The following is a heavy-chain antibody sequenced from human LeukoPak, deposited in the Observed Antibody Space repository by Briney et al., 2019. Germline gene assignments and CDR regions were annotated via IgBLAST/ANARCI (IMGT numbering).Heavy chain of an antibody. J-gene: IGHJ4*02. CDR2: INPSGGSK. CDR3: ARAGSPSIAARPYYFDY. Sequence: GASVKVSCKASGYTFTSYYMHWVRQAPGQGLEWMGIINPSGGSKSYAQKFQGRVTMTRDTSTSTVYMELSSLRSEDTAVYYCARAGSPSIAARPYYFDYWGQGTLVTVSS. CDR1: GYTFTSYY. V-gene: IGHV1-46*01. D-gene: IGHD6-6*01.